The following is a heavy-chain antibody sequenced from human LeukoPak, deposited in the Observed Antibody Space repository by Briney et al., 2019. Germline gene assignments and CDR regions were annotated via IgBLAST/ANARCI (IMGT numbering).Heavy chain of an antibody. J-gene: IGHJ4*02. CDR2: ISHSGST. V-gene: IGHV4-34*01. Sequence: SETLSLTCAVYGGSFSGYYWSWIRQPPGKGLEWIGEISHSGSTNYNPSLKSRVTISVDTSKNQFSLKLSSVTAADTAVYYCARGRGRWLQFSYFDYWGQGTLVTVSS. CDR3: ARGRGRWLQFSYFDY. D-gene: IGHD5-24*01. CDR1: GGSFSGYY.